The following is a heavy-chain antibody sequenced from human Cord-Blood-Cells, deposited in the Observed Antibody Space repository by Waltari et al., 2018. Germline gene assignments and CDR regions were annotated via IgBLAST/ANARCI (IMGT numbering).Heavy chain of an antibody. D-gene: IGHD6-6*01. V-gene: IGHV1-2*02. CDR2: INPNSGGT. CDR1: GYIFTGYY. CDR3: ARGRIAARVYFQH. J-gene: IGHJ1*01. Sequence: QVQPRQSGAEAKKPGASAKVSCQASGYIFTGYYIHWVRPAPGQGLEWMGWINPNSGGTNYAQKFQGRVTMTRDTSISTAYMELSRVRSDDTAVYYCARGRIAARVYFQHWGQGTLVTVSS.